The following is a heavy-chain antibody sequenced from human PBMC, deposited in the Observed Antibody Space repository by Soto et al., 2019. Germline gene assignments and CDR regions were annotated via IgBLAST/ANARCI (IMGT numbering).Heavy chain of an antibody. CDR2: IIPFFGTA. J-gene: IGHJ4*01. CDR1: GGTFSTFG. D-gene: IGHD4-17*01. V-gene: IGHV1-69*13. Sequence: SVKVSCKASGGTFSTFGTSWVRQAPGQGLEWMGGIIPFFGTARYSQKFEDRITITADESTNTVYMDLRSLTSEDTAIYYCAKSAPMDAGDKYYYDFWGQ. CDR3: AKSAPMDAGDKYYYDF.